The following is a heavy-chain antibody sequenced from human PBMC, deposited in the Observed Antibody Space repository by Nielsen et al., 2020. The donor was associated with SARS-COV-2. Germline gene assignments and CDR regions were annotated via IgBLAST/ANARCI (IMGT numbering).Heavy chain of an antibody. CDR2: INSDGSST. V-gene: IGHV3-74*01. Sequence: GGSLRLSCAASGFTFSSYWMHWVRQAPGKGLVWVSRINSDGSSTSYADSVKGRFTISRDNSKNTLYLQMNSLRAEDTAVYYCAKVRTVLLGELSPFDYWGQGTLVTVSS. J-gene: IGHJ4*02. CDR3: AKVRTVLLGELSPFDY. CDR1: GFTFSSYW. D-gene: IGHD3-10*01.